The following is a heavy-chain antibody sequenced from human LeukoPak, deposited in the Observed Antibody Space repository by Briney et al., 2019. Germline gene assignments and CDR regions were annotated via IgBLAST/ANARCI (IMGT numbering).Heavy chain of an antibody. J-gene: IGHJ3*02. CDR2: VSDSGST. V-gene: IGHV4-59*08. D-gene: IGHD3-22*01. CDR3: ARHFYLATYYYDSSSAFDI. CDR1: GGSIKTINTYY. Sequence: SETLSLTCTVSGGSIKTINTYYWHWIRHPPGKGLEWIGYVSDSGSTNSNPSLKSRVTLSVDTSKNQFSLKLSSVTAADTAVYYCARHFYLATYYYDSSSAFDIWGQGTMVTVSS.